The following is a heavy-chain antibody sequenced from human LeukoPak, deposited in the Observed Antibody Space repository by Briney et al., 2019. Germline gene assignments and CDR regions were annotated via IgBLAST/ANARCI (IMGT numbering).Heavy chain of an antibody. D-gene: IGHD6-19*01. Sequence: GASVKVSCKASDCTFTSFGIIWVRQAPGQGLEYMGWISANNGNTNYAHKFQGRVTMTTETSTTTAYMELRSLTSDDTAVYYCARKPTGWPFDYWGQGTLVTASS. J-gene: IGHJ4*02. CDR2: ISANNGNT. V-gene: IGHV1-18*01. CDR1: DCTFTSFG. CDR3: ARKPTGWPFDY.